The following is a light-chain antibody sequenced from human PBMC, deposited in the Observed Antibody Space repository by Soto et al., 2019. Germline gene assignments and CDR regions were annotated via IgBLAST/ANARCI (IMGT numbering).Light chain of an antibody. V-gene: IGKV3-20*01. CDR3: QHYGSSPPALT. Sequence: EIVMTQSPATLSVSPGERATLSCRASQSVSRNLAWYQQKPGQAPRLLIYDASTRATGTPARFSGSGSGTDFTLTISRLEPEDFAMYFCQHYGSSPPALTFGGGTKVEIK. J-gene: IGKJ4*01. CDR2: DAS. CDR1: QSVSRN.